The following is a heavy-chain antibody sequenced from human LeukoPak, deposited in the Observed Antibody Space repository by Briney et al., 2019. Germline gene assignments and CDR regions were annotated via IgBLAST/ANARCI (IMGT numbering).Heavy chain of an antibody. Sequence: PSETLSLTCTVSGGSISSSSYYWGWIRQPPGKGLEWIGSIYYSGSTYYNPSLKSRVTISVDTSKNQFSLKLSSVTAADTAVYYCARRGAAAGTSKGRFISRSSDYYYYYYMDVWGKGTTATISS. V-gene: IGHV4-39*07. CDR3: ARRGAAAGTSKGRFISRSSDYYYYYYMDV. D-gene: IGHD6-13*01. CDR1: GGSISSSSYY. CDR2: IYYSGST. J-gene: IGHJ6*03.